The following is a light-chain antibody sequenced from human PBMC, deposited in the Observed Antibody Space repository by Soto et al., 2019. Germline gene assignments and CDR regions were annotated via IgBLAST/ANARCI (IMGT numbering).Light chain of an antibody. CDR1: QSISSW. J-gene: IGKJ4*01. V-gene: IGKV1-5*03. CDR2: KAS. CDR3: QQYNSYPLT. Sequence: DIQMTQSPSTLSASVGDRVTITCRASQSISSWLAWYQHKPGKAPKLLIYKASSLESGVPSRVSGSRSGTEFTLTISSLQPDDFATYYCQQYNSYPLTFGGGTKVETK.